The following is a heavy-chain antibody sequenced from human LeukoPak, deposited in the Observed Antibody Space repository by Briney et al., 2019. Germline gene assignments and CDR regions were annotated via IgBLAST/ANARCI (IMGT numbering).Heavy chain of an antibody. CDR1: GSTFSSYA. CDR2: ISYDGSNK. Sequence: GGSLRLSCAASGSTFSSYAMHWVRQAPGKGLEWVAVISYDGSNKYYADSVKGRFTISRDNSKNTLYPQMNSLRAEDTAVYYCCMSTGPYFDYWGQGTLVTVSS. CDR3: CMSTGPYFDY. V-gene: IGHV3-30*04. J-gene: IGHJ4*02. D-gene: IGHD2-2*01.